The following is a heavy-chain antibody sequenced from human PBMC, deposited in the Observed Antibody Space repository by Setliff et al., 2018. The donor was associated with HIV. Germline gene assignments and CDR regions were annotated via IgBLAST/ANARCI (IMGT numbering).Heavy chain of an antibody. Sequence: GASVKVSCKASGYIFTSHKIHWVRQAPGQGLEWMGIITPSDSYTVYAQKFHGRLTISTDELMTTAYMELSSLKSEDTAVYYCARSDWYHGSGSHDYWGQGTLVTVSS. J-gene: IGHJ4*02. CDR1: GYIFTSHK. V-gene: IGHV1-46*01. CDR3: ARSDWYHGSGSHDY. D-gene: IGHD3-10*01. CDR2: ITPSDSYT.